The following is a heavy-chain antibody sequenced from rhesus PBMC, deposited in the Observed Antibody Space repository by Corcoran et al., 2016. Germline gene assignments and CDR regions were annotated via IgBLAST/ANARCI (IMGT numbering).Heavy chain of an antibody. J-gene: IGHJ4*01. CDR1: GFTFRNYW. V-gene: IGHV3-16*01. CDR3: TYFDY. CDR2: IKNKADGGTA. Sequence: EVQLVESGGGLVQPGGSRRVSCAAPGFTFRNYWLSRVRQAPGKGLDWVGRIKNKADGGTAAYAESVKGRFTISRDDSKNTLYLQMNSLKTEDSAVYYCTYFDYWGQVVLVTVSS.